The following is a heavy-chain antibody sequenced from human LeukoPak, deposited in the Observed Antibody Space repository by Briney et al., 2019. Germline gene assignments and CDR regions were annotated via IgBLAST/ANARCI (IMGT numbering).Heavy chain of an antibody. J-gene: IGHJ4*02. D-gene: IGHD3-10*01. CDR3: AKGSYYNLDYFDY. CDR1: GFTFSSYA. CDR2: ISGSGGST. Sequence: GGSLRLSCAASGFTFSSYAMSWVRQAPGKGLEWVSAISGSGGSTYYADSVKGRFTISRENSKNTLYLQMNSLRAEDTAVYYCAKGSYYNLDYFDYWGQGTLVTVSS. V-gene: IGHV3-23*01.